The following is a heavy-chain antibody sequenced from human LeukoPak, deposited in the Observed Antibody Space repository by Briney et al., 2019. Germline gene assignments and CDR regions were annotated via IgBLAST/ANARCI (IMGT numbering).Heavy chain of an antibody. CDR3: ARGQSPSYYDMDV. J-gene: IGHJ6*02. CDR1: GFTFSSYG. D-gene: IGHD6-19*01. Sequence: GGSLRLSCAASGFTFSSYGMHWVRQAPGKGLEWEAVIWSDGSSKHYGDSVKGRFTISRDNSKNTLYLQMNSLRAEDTAVYHCARGQSPSYYDMDVWGQGATVTVSS. CDR2: IWSDGSSK. V-gene: IGHV3-33*01.